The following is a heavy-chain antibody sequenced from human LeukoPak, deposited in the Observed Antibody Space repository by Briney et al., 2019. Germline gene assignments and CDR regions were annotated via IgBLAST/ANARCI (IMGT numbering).Heavy chain of an antibody. D-gene: IGHD2-2*01. CDR3: ARLADCSSSSCRSFDY. CDR2: INPNSGFT. J-gene: IGHJ4*02. CDR1: GYPFTGYY. Sequence: ASVKVSCKASGYPFTGYYLHWVRQAPGQGLEWMGWINPNSGFTNYAQKFQGRVTMTRDTSISTAYMELSRLRSDDTAVYYCARLADCSSSSCRSFDYWGQGTLVTASS. V-gene: IGHV1-2*02.